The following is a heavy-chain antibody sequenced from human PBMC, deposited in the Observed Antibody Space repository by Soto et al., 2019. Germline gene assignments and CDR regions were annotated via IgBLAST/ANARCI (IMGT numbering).Heavy chain of an antibody. CDR1: GFTFSSYA. D-gene: IGHD5-12*01. CDR3: AREGVEMATDY. V-gene: IGHV3-30-3*01. Sequence: QVQLVESGGGVVQPGRSLRLSCSGSGFTFSSYAMHWVRLAPGKGREWVAVISYDGSNKYYADSVKGRFTISRDNSKNTLYLQMNSLRAEDTAVYYCAREGVEMATDYWGQGTLVTVSS. J-gene: IGHJ4*02. CDR2: ISYDGSNK.